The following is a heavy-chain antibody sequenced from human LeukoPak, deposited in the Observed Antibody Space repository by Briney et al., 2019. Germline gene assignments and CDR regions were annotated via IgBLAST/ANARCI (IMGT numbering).Heavy chain of an antibody. D-gene: IGHD1-26*01. CDR1: GFTFSTRW. J-gene: IGHJ6*02. CDR2: INEDGSEK. CDR3: ARELGSYEGGYYGMDV. V-gene: IGHV3-7*01. Sequence: TGGSLRLSCVASGFTFSTRWMSWVRQAPGKGLEWVANINEDGSEKNYVESLKGRFTISRDNAKNSLYLQMNSLRAEDTALYYCARELGSYEGGYYGMDVWGQGTTVTVSS.